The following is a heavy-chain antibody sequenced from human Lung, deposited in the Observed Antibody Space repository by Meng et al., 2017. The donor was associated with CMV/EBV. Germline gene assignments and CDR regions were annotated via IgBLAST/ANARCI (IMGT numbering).Heavy chain of an antibody. V-gene: IGHV4-61*01. CDR3: AREPGDFWSGYHGWFDP. D-gene: IGHD3-3*01. CDR2: IYYSGST. J-gene: IGHJ5*02. CDR1: GGSVSSGSYY. Sequence: SEXXSLTCTVSGGSVSSGSYYWSWIRQPPGKGLEWIGYIYYSGSTNYNPSLKSRVTISVDTSKNQFSLKLSSVTAADTAVYYCAREPGDFWSGYHGWFDPWGQGXLVTVSS.